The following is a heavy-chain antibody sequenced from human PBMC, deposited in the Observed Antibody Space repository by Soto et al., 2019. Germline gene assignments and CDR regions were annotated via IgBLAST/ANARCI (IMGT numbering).Heavy chain of an antibody. Sequence: SETLSLTCAVYGGSFSGYYWSWIRQPPGKGLEWIGEINHSGSTNYNPSLKSRVTVSVDTSKNQFSLKLSSVTAADTAVYYCARRAAGGYSYGGRNGGFDYWGQGTLVTVSS. CDR2: INHSGST. CDR1: GGSFSGYY. D-gene: IGHD5-18*01. CDR3: ARRAAGGYSYGGRNGGFDY. V-gene: IGHV4-34*01. J-gene: IGHJ4*02.